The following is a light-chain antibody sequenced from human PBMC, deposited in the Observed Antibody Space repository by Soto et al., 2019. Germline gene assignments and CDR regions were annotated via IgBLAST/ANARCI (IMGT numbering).Light chain of an antibody. CDR1: QSVSSY. V-gene: IGKV3-11*01. J-gene: IGKJ5*01. CDR2: DAS. Sequence: EIVLTQSPAARSLPPWEGAPRSCRASQSVSSYLPWYQQKPGQAPRLLIYDASNRATGIPARFSGSGSGTDFTLTISSLEPEDFAVYYCQQRSNWPPSINFGQGTRLEIK. CDR3: QQRSNWPPSIN.